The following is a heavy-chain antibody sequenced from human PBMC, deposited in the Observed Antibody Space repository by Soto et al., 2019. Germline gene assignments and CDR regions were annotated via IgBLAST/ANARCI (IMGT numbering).Heavy chain of an antibody. V-gene: IGHV1-69*08. CDR2: IIPILGEA. Sequence: QVQLVQSGAEVKKPGSSVRVSCNASVTIVSSYTISLVRQDPGQGREWMGRIIPILGEANSAQKFQGRVTLTADKSTNTAYMELNSLRLEDTALYYCARGLGGRMDDWGQGTTVTVSS. J-gene: IGHJ6*02. CDR1: VTIVSSYT. CDR3: ARGLGGRMDD. D-gene: IGHD3-16*01.